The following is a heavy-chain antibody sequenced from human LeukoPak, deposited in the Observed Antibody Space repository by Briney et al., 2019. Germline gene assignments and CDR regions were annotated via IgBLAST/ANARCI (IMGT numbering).Heavy chain of an antibody. V-gene: IGHV4-61*02. Sequence: SETLSLTCTVSGGSISSGSYYWSWIRQPAGKGLEWIGRIYTSGSTNYNASLKSRVTISVDTSKNQFSLKLSSVTAADTAVYYCARDSGITYYDFWSGYYHYYYMDVWGKGTTVTVSS. CDR2: IYTSGST. CDR3: ARDSGITYYDFWSGYYHYYYMDV. J-gene: IGHJ6*03. D-gene: IGHD3-3*01. CDR1: GGSISSGSYY.